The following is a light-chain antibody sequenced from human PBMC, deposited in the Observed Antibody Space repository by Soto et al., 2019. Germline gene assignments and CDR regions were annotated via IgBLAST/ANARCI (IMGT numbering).Light chain of an antibody. V-gene: IGKV3D-15*01. J-gene: IGKJ1*01. CDR3: HQYSYCNPRT. CDR1: QTVSTN. CDR2: YAS. Sequence: DIEMTHSPATLSVSPCERGTLSFRASQTVSTNLDWYQQKPAQTPTNLISYASTRAHSIPARCSGSGSGTEFTLTIISLQPQDVLVNYCHQYSYCNPRTFGQGTKVDIK.